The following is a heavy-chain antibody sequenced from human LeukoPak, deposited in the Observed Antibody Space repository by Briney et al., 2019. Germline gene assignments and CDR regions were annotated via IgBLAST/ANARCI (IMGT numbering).Heavy chain of an antibody. V-gene: IGHV4-39*01. CDR2: ISYSGTT. J-gene: IGHJ6*02. CDR1: GGSISSSSYY. CDR3: ARHFDF. Sequence: PSETLSLTCTVSGGSISSSSYYWGWIRQPPGKGLEWIGSISYSGTTYYNPSLRSRVTISADTSKSQFSLKLSSVTAADTAIYFCARHFDFWGQGTTVTVSS.